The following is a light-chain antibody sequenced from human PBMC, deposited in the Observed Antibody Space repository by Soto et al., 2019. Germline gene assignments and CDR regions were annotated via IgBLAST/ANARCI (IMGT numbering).Light chain of an antibody. CDR3: AAWDDSLNSVI. J-gene: IGLJ2*01. V-gene: IGLV1-44*01. CDR1: RSNIGTNP. CDR2: TNT. Sequence: QSVLTQPPSASGTPGQSVSISCSGSRSNIGTNPVNWYQQLPGTAPKLLFYTNTQRPSGVPDRFSASKSGTSASLAISGLQSEAEADYYCAAWDDSLNSVIFGGGTKLTVL.